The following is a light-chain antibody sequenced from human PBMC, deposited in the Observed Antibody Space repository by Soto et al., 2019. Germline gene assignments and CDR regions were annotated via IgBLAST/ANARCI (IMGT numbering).Light chain of an antibody. J-gene: IGKJ1*01. CDR2: GAS. V-gene: IGKV3-15*01. CDR1: QNVNSN. CDR3: QQYNNWPPWT. Sequence: EIVLTQSPATLSVSPGERATLSCRASQNVNSNLAWYQQKPGQAPRLLIYGASTRATGIPARFSGSGSGTEFTLTISSLQSEDFAVYYCQQYNNWPPWTVGQGTKVEIK.